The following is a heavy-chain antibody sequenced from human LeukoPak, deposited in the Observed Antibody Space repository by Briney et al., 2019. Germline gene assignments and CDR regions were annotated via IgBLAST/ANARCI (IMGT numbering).Heavy chain of an antibody. D-gene: IGHD2-2*02. CDR1: GFTFSSYA. CDR2: ISYDGSNK. J-gene: IGHJ6*02. V-gene: IGHV3-30-3*01. Sequence: GGSLRLSCAASGFTFSSYAMHWVRQAPGKGLEWVAVISYDGSNKYYADSVKGRFTISRDNSKSTLYLQMNSLRAEDTAVYYCARDMEVVPAAIQSYYYGMDVWGQGTTVTVSS. CDR3: ARDMEVVPAAIQSYYYGMDV.